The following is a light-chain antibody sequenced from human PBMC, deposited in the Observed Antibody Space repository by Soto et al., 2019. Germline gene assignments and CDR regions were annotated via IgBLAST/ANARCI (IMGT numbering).Light chain of an antibody. J-gene: IGKJ5*01. CDR3: QQYGSSPIT. CDR2: GAS. Sequence: EIVLTQSPATLSSFPGDRVTLSCRASQYINTRLAWYQHRPGQAPRLLIYGASTRATGIPARFSGSGSGTDFTLTISRLEPEDFAVYYCQQYGSSPITFGQGTRLEIK. CDR1: QYINTR. V-gene: IGKV3-20*01.